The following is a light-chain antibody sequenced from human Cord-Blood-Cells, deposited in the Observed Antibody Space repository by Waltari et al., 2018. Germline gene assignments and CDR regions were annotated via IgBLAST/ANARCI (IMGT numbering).Light chain of an antibody. V-gene: IGLV2-23*01. CDR2: EGS. J-gene: IGLJ3*02. CDR3: CSYAGSSTSRV. CDR1: SSAVGSYNL. Sequence: QSALTPPASVSGSPGQSLTISCTGTSSAVGSYNLVSWYQQHPGKAPKLMIYEGSKRPSGVSNRFSGSKSGNTASLTISGLQAEDEADYYCCSYAGSSTSRVFGGGTKLTVL.